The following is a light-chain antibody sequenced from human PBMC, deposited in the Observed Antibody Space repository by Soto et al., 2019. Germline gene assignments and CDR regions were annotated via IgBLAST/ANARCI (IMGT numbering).Light chain of an antibody. CDR1: QSVNSN. CDR2: VAS. Sequence: EIVMTQSPATLSVSPGERATLSCRASQSVNSNLAWYQQKPGQTPKLLIYVASTRATGIPARFSGSGSGTEFTLTISSLQSEDFAIYYCQQYNVWPLTFGGGTKAEFK. J-gene: IGKJ4*01. CDR3: QQYNVWPLT. V-gene: IGKV3-15*01.